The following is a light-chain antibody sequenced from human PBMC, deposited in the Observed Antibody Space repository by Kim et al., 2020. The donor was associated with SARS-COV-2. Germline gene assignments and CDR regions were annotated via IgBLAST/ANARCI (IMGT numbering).Light chain of an antibody. CDR3: QHYDTAPFT. CDR2: AAS. V-gene: IGKV1-27*01. J-gene: IGKJ2*01. CDR1: QDIRNF. Sequence: SASVGDRVNITCRASQDIRNFLAGYQQKPGKVPKLLISAASTLQSGVPSRFSGSRSDTDFTLTVSSLQPEDVATYYCQHYDTAPFTFGQGTKLEI.